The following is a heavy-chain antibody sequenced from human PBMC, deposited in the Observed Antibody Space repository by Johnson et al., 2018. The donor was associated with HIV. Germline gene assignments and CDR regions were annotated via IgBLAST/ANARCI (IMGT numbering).Heavy chain of an antibody. V-gene: IGHV3-30-3*01. D-gene: IGHD3-16*01. J-gene: IGHJ3*02. Sequence: QMMLVESGGGVVQPGRALRLSCAASGFTFSSSAMHWVRQAPGKGLEWVAVISYDGSNKYYADSVKGRFTISRDNSKNTLYLQMNSLRAEDTAVYYCARPLGPPLWHDAFDIWGQGTMVTVSS. CDR1: GFTFSSSA. CDR2: ISYDGSNK. CDR3: ARPLGPPLWHDAFDI.